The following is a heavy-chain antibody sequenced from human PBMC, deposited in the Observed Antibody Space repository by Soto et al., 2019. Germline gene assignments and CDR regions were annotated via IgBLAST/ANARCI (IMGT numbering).Heavy chain of an antibody. CDR2: IYWDDDK. J-gene: IGHJ5*02. Sequence: VSGPTLVNPTQTLTLTCTFSGFSLSTSGVGVGWIRQPPGKALEWLALIYWDDDKRYSPSLKSRLTITKDTSKNQVVLTMTNMDPVDTATYYCAHTILLYSNYVRWFDPWGQGTLVTVSS. CDR3: AHTILLYSNYVRWFDP. CDR1: GFSLSTSGVG. V-gene: IGHV2-5*02. D-gene: IGHD4-4*01.